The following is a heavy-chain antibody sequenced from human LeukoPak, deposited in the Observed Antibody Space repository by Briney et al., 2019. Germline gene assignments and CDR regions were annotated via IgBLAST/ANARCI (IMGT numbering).Heavy chain of an antibody. Sequence: GGSLRLSCAASGFTFSSYSMNWVRQAPGKGLEWVSSISSSSSYIYYADSVKGRFTISRDNAKNSLYLQMNSLRAEDTAVYYCAREITTNGGRYFDYWGQGTLVTVSS. D-gene: IGHD7-27*01. V-gene: IGHV3-21*01. CDR2: ISSSSSYI. CDR3: AREITTNGGRYFDY. J-gene: IGHJ4*02. CDR1: GFTFSSYS.